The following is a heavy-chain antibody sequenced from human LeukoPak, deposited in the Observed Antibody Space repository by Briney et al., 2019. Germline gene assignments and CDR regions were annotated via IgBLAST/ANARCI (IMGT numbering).Heavy chain of an antibody. V-gene: IGHV3-21*01. CDR1: GFTFSIYS. J-gene: IGHJ3*02. CDR3: ARDLRGLDAFDI. Sequence: GGSLRLSCAASGFTFSIYSMNWVRQAPGKGLEWVSCISSSSSHIYYSDSVKGRFTISRDNAKNSLYLQMNSLTAEDTAVYFCARDLRGLDAFDIWGQGTMVTASS. CDR2: ISSSSSHI.